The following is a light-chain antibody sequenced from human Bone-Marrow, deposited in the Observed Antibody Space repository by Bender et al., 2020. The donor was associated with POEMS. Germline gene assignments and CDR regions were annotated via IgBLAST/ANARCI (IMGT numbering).Light chain of an antibody. Sequence: QSALTQPPSASGSPGQSVTISCTGTSSDVGTNNYISWYQQHPGKAPQLILYDNNKRPSGVSKRFSGSKSGNTASLRISGLQAEDEADYLCCSYAGSRTWVFGGGTKLTVL. CDR1: SSDVGTNNY. V-gene: IGLV2-23*01. CDR2: DNN. J-gene: IGLJ3*02. CDR3: CSYAGSRTWV.